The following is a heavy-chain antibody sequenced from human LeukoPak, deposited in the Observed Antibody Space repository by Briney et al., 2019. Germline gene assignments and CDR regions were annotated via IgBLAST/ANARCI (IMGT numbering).Heavy chain of an antibody. V-gene: IGHV3-48*04. CDR3: ARAYSGRYGLGYYYMDV. CDR2: ISSSGSTI. J-gene: IGHJ6*03. CDR1: GFTFSSYA. Sequence: GGSLRLSCAASGFTFSSYAMSWVRQAPGKGLEWVSYISSSGSTIYYADSVKGRFTISRDNAKNSLYLQMNSLRAEDTAVYYCARAYSGRYGLGYYYMDVWGKGTTVTISS. D-gene: IGHD1-26*01.